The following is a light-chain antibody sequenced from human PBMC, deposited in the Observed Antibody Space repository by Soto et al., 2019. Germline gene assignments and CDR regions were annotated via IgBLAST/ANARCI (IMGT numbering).Light chain of an antibody. CDR1: SSDVGGYDY. J-gene: IGLJ1*01. CDR2: EVN. V-gene: IGLV2-14*01. CDR3: SAYTTTSTLI. Sequence: QSALTQPASVSGSPGQSVTISCTGTSSDVGGYDYVSWYQQHPGTAPKLMLYEVNNRPSGVSNRFSGSKSGNTASLITSGLQTEDEADYYCSAYTTTSTLIFGTGTKVTVL.